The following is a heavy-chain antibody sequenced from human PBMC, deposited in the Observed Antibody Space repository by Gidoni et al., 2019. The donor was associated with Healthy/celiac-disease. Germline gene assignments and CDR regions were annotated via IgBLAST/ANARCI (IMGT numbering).Heavy chain of an antibody. D-gene: IGHD3-3*01. J-gene: IGHJ4*02. V-gene: IGHV3-15*07. CDR2: IKSKTDGGTT. Sequence: EVQLVESGGGLVKPGGSLRLSCAASGFTFRTAWMNWVRQAPGKGLEWVGRIKSKTDGGTTDYAAPVKGRFTISRDDSKNTLYLQMNSLKTEDTAVYYCTTDQYDFWSGYTTYYFDYWGQGTLVTVSS. CDR1: GFTFRTAW. CDR3: TTDQYDFWSGYTTYYFDY.